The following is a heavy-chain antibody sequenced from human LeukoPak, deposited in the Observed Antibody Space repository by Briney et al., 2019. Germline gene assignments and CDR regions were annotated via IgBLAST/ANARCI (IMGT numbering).Heavy chain of an antibody. Sequence: GGSLRLSCAASGFTFSSYGMHWVRQAPGKGLEWVAVISYDGSNKYYADSVKGRFTISRDNSKNTLYLQMNSLRAEDTAVYYCAKETITMVRAFDYWGQGTLVTVSS. CDR3: AKETITMVRAFDY. CDR1: GFTFSSYG. J-gene: IGHJ4*02. V-gene: IGHV3-30*18. CDR2: ISYDGSNK. D-gene: IGHD3-10*01.